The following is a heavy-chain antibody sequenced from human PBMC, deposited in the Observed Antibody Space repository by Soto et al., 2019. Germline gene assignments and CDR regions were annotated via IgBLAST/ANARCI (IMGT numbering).Heavy chain of an antibody. CDR2: VYYTGST. D-gene: IGHD3-10*01. CDR1: GGSISHYD. CDR3: ATGQIYYGSHY. Sequence: QVQLQESGPGLVKPSETLSLTCTVSGGSISHYDWSWIRQPPGKGLEWIGYVYYTGSTNYNPSLMSRVTISLDTSKNQFSLKLSSVTAADTAVYYCATGQIYYGSHYWGQGTLVTVSS. V-gene: IGHV4-59*01. J-gene: IGHJ4*02.